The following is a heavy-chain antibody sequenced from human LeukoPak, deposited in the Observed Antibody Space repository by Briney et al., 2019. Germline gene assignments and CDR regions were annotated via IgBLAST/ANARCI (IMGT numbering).Heavy chain of an antibody. D-gene: IGHD6-19*01. V-gene: IGHV4-4*07. Sequence: PSETLSLTCTVSGGSISSYYWSWIRQPAGKGLEWLGRIYTSGSTNYNPSLKSRVTMSVDTSKNQFSLKLSSVTAADTAVYYCARDIAVAALDAFELWGQGTMVTVS. CDR3: ARDIAVAALDAFEL. CDR2: IYTSGST. CDR1: GGSISSYY. J-gene: IGHJ3*01.